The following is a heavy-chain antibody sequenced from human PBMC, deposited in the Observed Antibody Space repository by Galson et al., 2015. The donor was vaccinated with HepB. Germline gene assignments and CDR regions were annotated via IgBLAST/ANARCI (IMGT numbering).Heavy chain of an antibody. J-gene: IGHJ4*02. CDR3: ARDREFPQVWLSGRIFGVVLDY. Sequence: SLRLSCAASGFTFSSYAMHWVRQAPGKGLEWVAVISYDGSNKYYADSVKGRFTISRDNSKNTLYLQMNSLRAEDTAVYYCARDREFPQVWLSGRIFGVVLDYWGQGTLVTVSS. V-gene: IGHV3-30-3*01. CDR2: ISYDGSNK. CDR1: GFTFSSYA. D-gene: IGHD3-3*02.